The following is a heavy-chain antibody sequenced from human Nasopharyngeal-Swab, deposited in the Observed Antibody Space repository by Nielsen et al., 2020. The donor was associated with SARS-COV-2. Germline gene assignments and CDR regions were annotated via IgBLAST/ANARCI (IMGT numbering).Heavy chain of an antibody. CDR2: FDPEDGER. Sequence: ASVKVSCKVSGYTLTESSMHWVRQAPGKGLEWMGGFDPEDGERFSAQRFQGRVTMTEDTSTDTAYMELSSLRSEDTAVYYCASQKLCSFGFYFWCQWTLFSVSS. V-gene: IGHV1-24*01. D-gene: IGHD3-10*02. J-gene: IGHJ3*01. CDR3: ASQKLCSFGFYF. CDR1: GYTLTESS.